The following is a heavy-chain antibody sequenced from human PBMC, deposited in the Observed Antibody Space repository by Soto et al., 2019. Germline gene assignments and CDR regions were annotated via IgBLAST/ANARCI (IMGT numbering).Heavy chain of an antibody. CDR3: ARAPDYYDSSGYTYYFDY. CDR1: GGSISSSNW. Sequence: PSETLSLTCAVSGGSISSSNWWSWVRQPPGKGLEWIGEIYHSGSTNYNPSLKSRVTISVDKSKNQFSLKLSSVTAADTAVYYSARAPDYYDSSGYTYYFDYWGQGTLVTVSS. J-gene: IGHJ4*02. CDR2: IYHSGST. D-gene: IGHD3-22*01. V-gene: IGHV4-4*02.